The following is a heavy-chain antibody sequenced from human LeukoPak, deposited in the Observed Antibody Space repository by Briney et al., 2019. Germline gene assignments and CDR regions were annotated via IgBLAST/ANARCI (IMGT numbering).Heavy chain of an antibody. CDR2: VSYDGSKK. D-gene: IGHD1-14*01. V-gene: IGHV3-30*01. CDR3: ASNRGSDY. Sequence: GGSLRLSCAASGFTFSNYAMHWVRQAPGKGLEWVAAVSYDGSKKYYADSVKGRFSISRDNSKNPLFLQMDSLRAEDTAVYYCASNRGSDYWGQGTLVTVSS. CDR1: GFTFSNYA. J-gene: IGHJ4*02.